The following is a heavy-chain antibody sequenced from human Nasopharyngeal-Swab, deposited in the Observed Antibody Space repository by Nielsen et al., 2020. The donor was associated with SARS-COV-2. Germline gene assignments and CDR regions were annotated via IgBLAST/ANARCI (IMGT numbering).Heavy chain of an antibody. CDR2: IYTSGST. D-gene: IGHD3-22*01. J-gene: IGHJ4*02. Sequence: SETLSLTCTVSGGSISSGSYYWSWIRQPAGKGLEWIGRIYTSGSTNYNPSLKSRVTISVDTSKNQFSLKPSSVTAADTAVYYCAREPTNMIVVVTYFDYWGQGTLVTVSS. V-gene: IGHV4-61*02. CDR3: AREPTNMIVVVTYFDY. CDR1: GGSISSGSYY.